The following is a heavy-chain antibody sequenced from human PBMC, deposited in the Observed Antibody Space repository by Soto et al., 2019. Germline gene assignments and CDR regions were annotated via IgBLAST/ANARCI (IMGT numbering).Heavy chain of an antibody. CDR2: ISAYNGNT. V-gene: IGHV1-18*01. Sequence: ASVKVSCKASGYTFTSYGISWVRQAPGQGLEWMGWISAYNGNTNYAQKLQGRVTMTTDTSTSTAYMELRSLRSDDTAVDYCARVDLTYYDFWSGYYPYYYYYGMDVWGQGTTVTVSS. D-gene: IGHD3-3*01. J-gene: IGHJ6*02. CDR3: ARVDLTYYDFWSGYYPYYYYYGMDV. CDR1: GYTFTSYG.